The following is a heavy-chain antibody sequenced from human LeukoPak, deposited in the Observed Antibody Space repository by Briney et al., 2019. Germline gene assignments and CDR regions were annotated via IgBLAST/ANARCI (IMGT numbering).Heavy chain of an antibody. CDR1: GGSFSGYY. J-gene: IGHJ4*02. CDR2: INHSGST. CDR3: ARGLYYFDY. Sequence: PSETLSLTCAVYGGSFSGYYWSWIRQPPGKGLEWIGEINHSGSTNYNPSLKSRVTISVDTSKNQFSLKLRSVTAADTAVYYCARGLYYFDYWGQGTLVTVSS. V-gene: IGHV4-34*01.